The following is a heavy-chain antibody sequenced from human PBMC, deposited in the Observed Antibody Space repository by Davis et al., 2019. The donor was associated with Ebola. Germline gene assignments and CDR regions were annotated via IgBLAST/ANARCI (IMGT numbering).Heavy chain of an antibody. Sequence: ASVKVSCKASGYTFTSYYLHWVRQAPGQGLEWMGWINPNSGDTNYAQKFQGRVTMTRDTSISTAYMELNGLRSDDTAVYYCARGRRVEALLSDYWGQGTLVTVSS. CDR3: ARGRRVEALLSDY. V-gene: IGHV1-2*02. CDR2: INPNSGDT. D-gene: IGHD2/OR15-2a*01. CDR1: GYTFTSYY. J-gene: IGHJ4*02.